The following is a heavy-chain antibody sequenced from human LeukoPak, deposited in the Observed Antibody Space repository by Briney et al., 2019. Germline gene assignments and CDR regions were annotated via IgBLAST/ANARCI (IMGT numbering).Heavy chain of an antibody. V-gene: IGHV3-23*01. CDR1: GFTFSTYG. D-gene: IGHD3-22*01. Sequence: GGSLRLSCAASGFTFSTYGMSWVRQAPGKGLEWVSAISGSGGSTYYADSVKGRFTISRDNSKNTLYLQMNSLRAEDTAVYYCAKDYYDSSGYYWGGGYYFDYWGQGTLVTVSS. J-gene: IGHJ4*02. CDR3: AKDYYDSSGYYWGGGYYFDY. CDR2: ISGSGGST.